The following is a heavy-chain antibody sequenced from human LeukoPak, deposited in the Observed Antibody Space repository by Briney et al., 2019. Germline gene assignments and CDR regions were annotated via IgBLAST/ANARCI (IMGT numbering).Heavy chain of an antibody. CDR2: INPNSGGT. Sequence: GASVKVSCKASGYTFTGYYMHWVRQAPGQGLEWMGWINPNSGGTNYAQKFQGRVTMTRDTSISTAYMELSRLRSDDTAVYYCARDRVSSRQSPFDYWGQGTLVTVSS. CDR3: ARDRVSSRQSPFDY. J-gene: IGHJ4*02. V-gene: IGHV1-2*02. D-gene: IGHD6-13*01. CDR1: GYTFTGYY.